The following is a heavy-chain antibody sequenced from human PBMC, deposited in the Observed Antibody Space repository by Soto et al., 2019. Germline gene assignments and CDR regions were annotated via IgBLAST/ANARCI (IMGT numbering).Heavy chain of an antibody. CDR3: ARKVPGSTTRPDYWYFDL. CDR1: GFTFISYA. CDR2: ISGGGDAT. J-gene: IGHJ2*01. V-gene: IGHV3-23*01. D-gene: IGHD3-10*01. Sequence: EVQLLESGGGLVQPGGSLRLSCAASGFTFISYAMNWVRQAPGKGLQWVSAISGGGDATFYADYVKGRFTISRDNSRKTITLQMNSLGADDTAVYYCARKVPGSTTRPDYWYFDLWGRGTLVTVSS.